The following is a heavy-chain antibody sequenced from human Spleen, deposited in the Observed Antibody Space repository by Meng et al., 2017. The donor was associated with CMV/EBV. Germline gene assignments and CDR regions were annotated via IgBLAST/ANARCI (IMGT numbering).Heavy chain of an antibody. CDR3: ARHDWFDP. Sequence: EVERVESGGDFVQPGGSVRLSCAVSGFTVSHDYMSGVRQAPGKGLEWVSVIYHDGRTYYADSVKGRFTMSRDNSKNTVHLQMNSLRVEDTAVYYCARHDWFDPWGQGTLVTVSS. CDR1: GFTVSHDY. V-gene: IGHV3-66*04. CDR2: IYHDGRT. J-gene: IGHJ5*02.